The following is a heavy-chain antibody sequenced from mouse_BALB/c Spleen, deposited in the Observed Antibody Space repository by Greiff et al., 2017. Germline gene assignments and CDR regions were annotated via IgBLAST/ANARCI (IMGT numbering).Heavy chain of an antibody. D-gene: IGHD1-1*01. V-gene: IGHV2-9*02. CDR3: ARGSSLDY. J-gene: IGHJ2*01. Sequence: VKLMESGPGLVAPSQSLSITCTVSGFSLTSSGVHWVRQPPGKGLEWLGVIWAGGSTNYNSALMSRLSISKDNSKSQVFLKMNSLQTDDTAMYYCARGSSLDYWGQGTTLTVSS. CDR1: GFSLTSSG. CDR2: IWAGGST.